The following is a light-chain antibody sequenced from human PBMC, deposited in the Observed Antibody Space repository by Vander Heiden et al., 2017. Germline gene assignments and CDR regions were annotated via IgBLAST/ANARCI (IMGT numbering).Light chain of an antibody. CDR2: RAS. CDR1: QSVSSN. CDR3: TQYNNGPARLT. J-gene: IGKJ4*01. V-gene: IGKV3-15*01. Sequence: EIVRTQSPATLSVSPGERASVSCRASQSVSSNLAPYNQKPGHVPRLLSYRASIRATGIHPMLHGRSYWTQFPIPISSPPSKVFAVHYSTQYNNGPARLTFGGGTKVEIK.